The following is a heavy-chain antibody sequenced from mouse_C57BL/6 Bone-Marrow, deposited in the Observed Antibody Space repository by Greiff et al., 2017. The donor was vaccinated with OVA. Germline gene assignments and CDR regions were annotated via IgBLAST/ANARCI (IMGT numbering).Heavy chain of an antibody. D-gene: IGHD1-1*01. Sequence: EVMLVESGEGLVKPGGSLKLSCAASGFTFSSYAMSWVRQTPEKRLEWVAYISSGGDYIYYADTVKGRFTISRDNARNTLYLQMSSLKSEDTAMYYCTRADYYGSSYRYFDVWGTGTTVTVSS. CDR1: GFTFSSYA. V-gene: IGHV5-9-1*02. CDR2: ISSGGDYI. J-gene: IGHJ1*03. CDR3: TRADYYGSSYRYFDV.